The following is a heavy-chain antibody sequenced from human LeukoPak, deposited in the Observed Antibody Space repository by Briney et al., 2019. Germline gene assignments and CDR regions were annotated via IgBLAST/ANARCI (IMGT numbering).Heavy chain of an antibody. CDR1: GGSISSSSYY. J-gene: IGHJ4*02. D-gene: IGHD5-18*01. CDR2: IYYSGST. Sequence: SETLSLTCTVSGGSISSSSYYWGWIRQPPGEGLEWIGSIYYSGSTYYNPSLKSRVTISVDTSKNQFSLKLSSVTAADTAVYYCARVGVDTAMLGRFDYWGQGTLVTVSS. V-gene: IGHV4-39*07. CDR3: ARVGVDTAMLGRFDY.